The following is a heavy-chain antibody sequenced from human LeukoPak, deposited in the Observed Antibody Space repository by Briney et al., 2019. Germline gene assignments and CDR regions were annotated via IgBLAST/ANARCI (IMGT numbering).Heavy chain of an antibody. CDR3: AKDVNTAIVFDY. J-gene: IGHJ4*02. V-gene: IGHV3-30*18. Sequence: GRSLRLSCAASGFTFSSYGMHWVRQAPGKGLEWVAGISYDGSNNNYADSVKSRFTISRDNSENTLYLQMNSLRAEDTAVYYCAKDVNTAIVFDYWGQGTLVTVSS. D-gene: IGHD5-18*01. CDR1: GFTFSSYG. CDR2: ISYDGSNN.